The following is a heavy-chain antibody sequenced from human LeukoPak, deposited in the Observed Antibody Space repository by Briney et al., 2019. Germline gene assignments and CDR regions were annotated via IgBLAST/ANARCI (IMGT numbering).Heavy chain of an antibody. Sequence: PSETLSLTRTVSGGSISRYYWSWIRQPAGKGLEWIGRIYTSGSTNYNPSLKSRVTMSVDTSKNQFSLKLSSVTAADTAVYYCARDGDYVSWYFDLWGRGTLVTVSS. D-gene: IGHD4-17*01. CDR3: ARDGDYVSWYFDL. J-gene: IGHJ2*01. CDR2: IYTSGST. CDR1: GGSISRYY. V-gene: IGHV4-4*07.